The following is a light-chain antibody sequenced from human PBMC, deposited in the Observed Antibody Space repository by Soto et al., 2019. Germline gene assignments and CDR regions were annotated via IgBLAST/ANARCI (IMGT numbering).Light chain of an antibody. CDR2: GAS. CDR1: QSISSY. Sequence: DIQMTQSPSSLSAPVGDRVTITCRASQSISSYLNWYQQKPGKAPKLLIYGASSLQSGVPSRVSGSGSGTDFTLTISSLQPEDFATYYCQQSYSTPWTFGQGTKVEIK. CDR3: QQSYSTPWT. V-gene: IGKV1-39*01. J-gene: IGKJ1*01.